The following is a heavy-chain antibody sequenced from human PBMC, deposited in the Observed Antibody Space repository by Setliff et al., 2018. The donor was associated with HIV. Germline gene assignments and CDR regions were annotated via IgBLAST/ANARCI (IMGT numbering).Heavy chain of an antibody. D-gene: IGHD2-15*01. CDR3: ASHCSGGRCYPGTAEIFDY. CDR1: GFTFRDYW. CDR2: IDNDGRDT. J-gene: IGHJ4*02. V-gene: IGHV3-74*01. Sequence: GSLRLSCAGSGFTFRDYWMHWVRQTPGKGLVWVARIDNDGRDTDYADFVGGRFTISRDNTKNTLFLHMKSLRAEDMAVYYCASHCSGGRCYPGTAEIFDYWGQGTLVTVSS.